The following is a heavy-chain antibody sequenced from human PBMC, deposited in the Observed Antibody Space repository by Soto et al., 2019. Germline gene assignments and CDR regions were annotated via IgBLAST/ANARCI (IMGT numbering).Heavy chain of an antibody. CDR2: ISYDGSNK. Sequence: GGSLRLSCAASGFTFSSYGMHWVRQAPGKGLEWVAVISYDGSNKYYADSVKGRFTISRDNSKNTLYLQMNSLRAEDTAVYYCAKDRVSYGDYNEYYFDYWGQGTLVTVSS. D-gene: IGHD4-17*01. CDR3: AKDRVSYGDYNEYYFDY. J-gene: IGHJ4*02. V-gene: IGHV3-30*18. CDR1: GFTFSSYG.